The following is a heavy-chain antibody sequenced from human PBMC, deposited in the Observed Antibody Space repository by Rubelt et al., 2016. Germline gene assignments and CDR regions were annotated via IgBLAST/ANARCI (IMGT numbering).Heavy chain of an antibody. J-gene: IGHJ6*03. V-gene: IGHV4-34*01. CDR2: IYYSGST. CDR3: ASHGYTSYHLAGDYYMDL. D-gene: IGHD2-2*01. Sequence: QVQLQQWGAGLLKPSETLSLTCAVYGGSFSGYYWSWIRQPPGKGLEWIGSIYYSGSTYYNPSLNRGVHISVVTSKRQSALRLSPVTAADTAVYDCASHGYTSYHLAGDYYMDLGGKGTTVTVSS. CDR1: GGSFSGYY.